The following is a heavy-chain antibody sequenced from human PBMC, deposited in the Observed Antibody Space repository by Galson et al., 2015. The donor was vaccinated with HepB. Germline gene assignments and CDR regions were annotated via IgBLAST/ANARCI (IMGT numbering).Heavy chain of an antibody. Sequence: SLRLSCAASGFTFSCYSMNWVRQAPGKGLEWVSYISSSDYIYYADSVKGRFTISRDNAKNSLYLQMNSLRAEDTAVYYCAREIGGTSYYFDYWGQGTLVTVSS. J-gene: IGHJ4*02. CDR3: AREIGGTSYYFDY. CDR1: GFTFSCYS. V-gene: IGHV3-21*01. CDR2: ISSSDYI. D-gene: IGHD2-2*01.